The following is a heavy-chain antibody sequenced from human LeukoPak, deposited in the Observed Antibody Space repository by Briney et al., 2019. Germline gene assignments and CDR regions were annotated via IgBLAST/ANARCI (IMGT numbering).Heavy chain of an antibody. CDR2: INWNSGTI. Sequence: PGRSLRLSCAVSGFTFEGYAMHWVRQAPGKGLEWVSGINWNSGTIGYADSVKGRFTISRDNAKNSLYLQMSSLRAEDTAFYYCAKDFQQWLDIDAFDIWGQGTMVTVSS. D-gene: IGHD6-19*01. V-gene: IGHV3-9*01. CDR3: AKDFQQWLDIDAFDI. CDR1: GFTFEGYA. J-gene: IGHJ3*02.